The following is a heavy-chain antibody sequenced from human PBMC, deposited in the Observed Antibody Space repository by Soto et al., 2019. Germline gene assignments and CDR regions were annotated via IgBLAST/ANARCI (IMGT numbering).Heavy chain of an antibody. J-gene: IGHJ4*02. CDR1: GFTFSAFA. Sequence: GGSLRLSCTVSGFTFSAFAMYWVRQAPGKGLEWVALISYDGTNEDYAESVRGRFTISRDNSKNTLYLDMNSLRAEDSAVYFCAKGVVREPAYFDYWDQGTLVTVSS. D-gene: IGHD3-10*01. CDR3: AKGVVREPAYFDY. CDR2: ISYDGTNE. V-gene: IGHV3-30*18.